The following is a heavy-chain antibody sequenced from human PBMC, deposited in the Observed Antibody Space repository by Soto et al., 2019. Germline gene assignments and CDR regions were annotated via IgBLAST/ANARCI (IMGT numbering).Heavy chain of an antibody. D-gene: IGHD5-12*01. J-gene: IGHJ5*02. Sequence: EVRLVESGGGLVQPGRSLRLSCAASGFTFDDYAMHWVRRAPGKGLEWVSGISWNSGKIAYADSVRGRFTISSDNAKNSLYLQMNSLRNEDTALYYCARDIGYSGFNGFDPWGQGTLVTVSS. CDR3: ARDIGYSGFNGFDP. CDR1: GFTFDDYA. CDR2: ISWNSGKI. V-gene: IGHV3-9*01.